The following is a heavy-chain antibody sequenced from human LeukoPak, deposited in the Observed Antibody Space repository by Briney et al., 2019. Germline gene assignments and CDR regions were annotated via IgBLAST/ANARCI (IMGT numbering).Heavy chain of an antibody. CDR3: ATELGIDGYFDY. V-gene: IGHV1-24*01. CDR1: GYTLTELS. D-gene: IGHD7-27*01. Sequence: ASVKVSCKVSGYTLTELSMHWVRQAPGKGLEWMGGFDPEDGETIYAQKFQGRVTMTEDTSTDTAYMELSSLRSEDTAVYYCATELGIDGYFDYWGQGTLVAVSS. J-gene: IGHJ4*02. CDR2: FDPEDGET.